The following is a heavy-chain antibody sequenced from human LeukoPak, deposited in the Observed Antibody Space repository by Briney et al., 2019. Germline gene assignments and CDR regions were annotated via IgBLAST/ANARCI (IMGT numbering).Heavy chain of an antibody. J-gene: IGHJ3*02. Sequence: SETLSLTCTVSGGSISSYYWSWIRQPPGKGLEWIGYIFNSGSTSYNPSLKSRVTMSIDTSKNQFSLRLTSVTAADTAVYHCARPYSSSSHGAFDIWGQGTVVTVSS. CDR3: ARPYSSSSHGAFDI. CDR1: GGSISSYY. V-gene: IGHV4-59*08. CDR2: IFNSGST. D-gene: IGHD6-13*01.